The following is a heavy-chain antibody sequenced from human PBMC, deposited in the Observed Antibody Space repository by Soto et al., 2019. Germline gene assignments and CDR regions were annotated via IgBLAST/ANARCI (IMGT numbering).Heavy chain of an antibody. CDR3: ARLGRRIAVAGTLDY. CDR1: GYTFTGYY. CDR2: INPNSGGT. J-gene: IGHJ4*02. Sequence: GASVKVSCKASGYTFTGYYMHWVRQAPGQGLEWMGWINPNSGGTNYAQKFQGRVTMTRDTSISTAYMELSRLRSDDTAVYYCARLGRRIAVAGTLDYWGQGTLDTVSS. V-gene: IGHV1-2*02. D-gene: IGHD6-19*01.